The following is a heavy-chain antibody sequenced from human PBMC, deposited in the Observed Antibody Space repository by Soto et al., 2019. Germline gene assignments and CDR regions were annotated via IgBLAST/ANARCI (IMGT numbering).Heavy chain of an antibody. D-gene: IGHD3-10*01. Sequence: QVQLVQSGAEVKKPGSSVKVSCKASGGTFSSYAISWVRQAPGQGLEWMGGIIPIFGTANYAQKFQGRVTITADESTCTAYMELSSLRSEDTAVYYCAKLNYGYPYSYGGTVYFDYWGQGTLVTVSS. V-gene: IGHV1-69*01. CDR3: AKLNYGYPYSYGGTVYFDY. J-gene: IGHJ4*02. CDR1: GGTFSSYA. CDR2: IIPIFGTA.